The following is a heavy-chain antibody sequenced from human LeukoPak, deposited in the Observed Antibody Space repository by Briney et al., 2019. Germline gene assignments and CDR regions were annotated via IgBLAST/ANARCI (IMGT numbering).Heavy chain of an antibody. D-gene: IGHD4-17*01. V-gene: IGHV1-18*01. CDR3: VRDQIDYGDPIHYYYYGMDV. CDR1: GYTFTSYG. CDR2: ISAYNGNT. Sequence: GASVKVSCKASGYTFTSYGISWVRQAPGQGLEWMGWISAYNGNTNYAQKLQGRVTMTTDTSTSTAYMELRSLRSDDTAVYYCVRDQIDYGDPIHYYYYGMDVWGQGTTVTVSS. J-gene: IGHJ6*02.